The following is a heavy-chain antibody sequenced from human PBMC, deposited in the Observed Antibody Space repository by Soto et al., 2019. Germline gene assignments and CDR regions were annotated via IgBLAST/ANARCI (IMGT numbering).Heavy chain of an antibody. D-gene: IGHD2-21*01. V-gene: IGHV1-3*04. Sequence: ASVKVSCKASGYTFTDYAMHWVRQAPGQRLEWMGWINTGNGNTKFSLKFQGRVTITRDTSATTAYMELTSLRSEDTAVYYCAKGSRMWTPDYWGQGTLVTVSS. CDR2: INTGNGNT. CDR3: AKGSRMWTPDY. J-gene: IGHJ4*02. CDR1: GYTFTDYA.